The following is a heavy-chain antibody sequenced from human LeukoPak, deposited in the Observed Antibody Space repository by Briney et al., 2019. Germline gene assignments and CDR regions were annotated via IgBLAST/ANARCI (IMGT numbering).Heavy chain of an antibody. J-gene: IGHJ6*03. D-gene: IGHD4-23*01. V-gene: IGHV4-30-4*08. CDR2: IYYSGST. Sequence: SQTLSLTCTVSGGSISSGDYYWSWIRQPPGKGLEWIGYIYYSGSTYYNPSLKSRVTISVDTSKNQFSLKLSSVTAADTAVYYCARGAVTKPFYYYYMGVWGKGTTVTVSS. CDR3: ARGAVTKPFYYYYMGV. CDR1: GGSISSGDYY.